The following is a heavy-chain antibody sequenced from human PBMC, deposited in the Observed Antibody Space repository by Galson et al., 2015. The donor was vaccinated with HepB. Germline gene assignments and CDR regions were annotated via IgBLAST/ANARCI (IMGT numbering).Heavy chain of an antibody. J-gene: IGHJ4*02. D-gene: IGHD3-22*01. CDR2: ISAYNGNT. V-gene: IGHV1-18*01. Sequence: SVKVSCKASGYTFTSYGISWVRQAPGQGLEWMGWISAYNGNTNYAQKLQGRVTMTTDTSTSTAYMELRSLRSDDTAVYYCARGGIAGYYDSSGYYFDYRGQGTLVTVSS. CDR3: ARGGIAGYYDSSGYYFDY. CDR1: GYTFTSYG.